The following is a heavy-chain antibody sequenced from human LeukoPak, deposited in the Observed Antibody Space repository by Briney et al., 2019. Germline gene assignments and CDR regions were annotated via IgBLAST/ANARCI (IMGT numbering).Heavy chain of an antibody. CDR1: GFTFSSYS. CDR3: ARDSMIVVVIRPLDY. D-gene: IGHD3-22*01. J-gene: IGHJ4*02. CDR2: ISSSSSYI. Sequence: TGGSLRLSCAASGFTFSSYSMNWVRQAPGKGLEWVSSISSSSSYIYYADSVKGRFTISRDNAKNSLYLQMNSLRAEDTAVYYCARDSMIVVVIRPLDYWGQGTLVTVSS. V-gene: IGHV3-21*01.